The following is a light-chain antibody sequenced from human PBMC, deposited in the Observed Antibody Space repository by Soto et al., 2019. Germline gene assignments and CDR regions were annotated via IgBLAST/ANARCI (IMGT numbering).Light chain of an antibody. CDR2: RNN. V-gene: IGLV1-47*01. CDR1: SSNIGSNY. CDR3: GTWEYSLRCPV. J-gene: IGLJ2*01. Sequence: QSVLTQPPSASGTPGQRVTISCSGSSSNIGSNYVYWYQQLPGTAPKLLIYRNNQRPSGVPDRFSGSKSGTSASLAISGLPFEGEAEYYCGTWEYSLRCPVIGGGTKLTVL.